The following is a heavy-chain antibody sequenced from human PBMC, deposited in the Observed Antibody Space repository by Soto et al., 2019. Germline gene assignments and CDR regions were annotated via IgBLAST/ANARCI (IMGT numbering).Heavy chain of an antibody. CDR1: GFTFSTYY. J-gene: IGHJ4*02. D-gene: IGHD3-22*01. Sequence: GGSLRLSCAASGFTFSTYYMHWVRQAPGKGLEWVSRINIDGSFTTYTDSVKGRFTISRDNSKNTLYLQMNSLRAEDTSVYYCAREYSMTVVATGYWGQGTLVTVS. V-gene: IGHV3-74*03. CDR2: INIDGSFT. CDR3: AREYSMTVVATGY.